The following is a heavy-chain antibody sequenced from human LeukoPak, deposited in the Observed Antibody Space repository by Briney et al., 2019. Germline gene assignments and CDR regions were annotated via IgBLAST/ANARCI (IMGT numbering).Heavy chain of an antibody. J-gene: IGHJ6*03. CDR2: IIPIFGTA. D-gene: IGHD6-19*01. CDR1: AGTFSSYA. V-gene: IGHV1-69*13. CDR3: ARGRTRAVAGTGSFYYYYYMDV. Sequence: ASVTVSYTASAGTFSSYAISRVRQAPGQGLEWMGGIIPIFGTANYAQKFQGRVTITADESTSTAYMELSSLRSEDTAVYYCARGRTRAVAGTGSFYYYYYMDVWGKGTTVTVSS.